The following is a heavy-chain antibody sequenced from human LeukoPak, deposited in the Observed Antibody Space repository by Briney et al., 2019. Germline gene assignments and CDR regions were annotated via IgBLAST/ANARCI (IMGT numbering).Heavy chain of an antibody. J-gene: IGHJ5*02. CDR2: ISAYNGNT. V-gene: IGHV1-18*01. CDR1: GYTFTSYG. Sequence: ASVKVSCKASGYTFTSYGISWVRQAPGQGLEWMGWISAYNGNTNYAQKLQGRVTMTTDTSTSTAYMELRSLRSDDTAVYYCARDLIAAAGTSATWFDPWGQGTLVTVSS. CDR3: ARDLIAAAGTSATWFDP. D-gene: IGHD6-13*01.